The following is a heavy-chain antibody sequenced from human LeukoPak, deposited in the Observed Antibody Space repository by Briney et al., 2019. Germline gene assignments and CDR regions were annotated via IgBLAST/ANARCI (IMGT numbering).Heavy chain of an antibody. J-gene: IGHJ3*02. CDR2: IYHSGST. Sequence: PSETLSLTCTVSGGSISSGGYYWSWIRQPPGKGLEWIGYIYHSGSTYYNPSLKSRVTISVDRSKNQFSLKLSSVTAADTAVYYCARDSSSSGAFDIWGQGTMVTVSS. CDR3: ARDSSSSGAFDI. D-gene: IGHD6-13*01. CDR1: GGSISSGGYY. V-gene: IGHV4-30-2*01.